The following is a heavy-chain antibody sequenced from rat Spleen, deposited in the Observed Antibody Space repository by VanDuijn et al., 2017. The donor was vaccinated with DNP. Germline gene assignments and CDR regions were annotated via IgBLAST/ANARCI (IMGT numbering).Heavy chain of an antibody. CDR3: ARVQLGYYALEA. V-gene: IGHV5S11*01. D-gene: IGHD5-1*01. CDR1: GFTFSDYY. Sequence: EVQLVESGGGLVQPGRSLKLSCAASGFTFSDYYMAWVRQAPTKGLEWVASISTGGGNTYYRDSVKGRFTISRDNAKSTLYLQMDSLRSEETATYYCARVQLGYYALEAWGQGTSVTVSS. CDR2: ISTGGGNT. J-gene: IGHJ4*01.